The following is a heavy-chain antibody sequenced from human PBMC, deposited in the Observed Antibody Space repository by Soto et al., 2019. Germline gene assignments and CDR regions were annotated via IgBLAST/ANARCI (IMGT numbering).Heavy chain of an antibody. CDR1: GFTFSSYG. V-gene: IGHV3-33*01. Sequence: QVQLVESGRGVVQPGRSLRLSCAASGFTFSSYGMHWVRQAPGKGLEWVAVIWYDGSNKYYADSVKGRFTISRDNSKNTLYLQMNSLRAEDTAVYYCARDGVGAYQYAFDIWGQGTMVTVSS. CDR3: ARDGVGAYQYAFDI. J-gene: IGHJ3*02. D-gene: IGHD1-26*01. CDR2: IWYDGSNK.